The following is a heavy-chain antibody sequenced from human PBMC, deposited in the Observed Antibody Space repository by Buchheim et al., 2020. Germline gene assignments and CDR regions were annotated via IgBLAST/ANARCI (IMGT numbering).Heavy chain of an antibody. D-gene: IGHD2-2*02. CDR2: INHNGST. CDR1: GGSFSGYY. V-gene: IGHV4-34*01. Sequence: QVQLQQWGAGLLKPSETLSLTCAVYGGSFSGYYWSWIRQPPGKGLEWIGEINHNGSTNYNPSLKSRVTISVDTSKNQFSLKLSSVTAADTAVYYCARANCSSTSCYIFDYWGQGTL. CDR3: ARANCSSTSCYIFDY. J-gene: IGHJ4*02.